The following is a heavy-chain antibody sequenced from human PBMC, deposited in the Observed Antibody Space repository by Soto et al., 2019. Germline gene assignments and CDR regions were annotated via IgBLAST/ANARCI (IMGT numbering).Heavy chain of an antibody. D-gene: IGHD2-21*01. V-gene: IGHV3-66*01. CDR2: IQSGGST. J-gene: IGHJ6*04. Sequence: EVQLVESGGGLVQPGGSLRLSWAASGFILSSKYMSWVRQAPGKGLEWVSLIQSGGSTYYAGSVKGRFTISRDNSENTLFLQMNSLRVEDTAMYYCTRDDVYCCRGGCYGVPMDVCGKGTTVTVSA. CDR3: TRDDVYCCRGGCYGVPMDV. CDR1: GFILSSKY.